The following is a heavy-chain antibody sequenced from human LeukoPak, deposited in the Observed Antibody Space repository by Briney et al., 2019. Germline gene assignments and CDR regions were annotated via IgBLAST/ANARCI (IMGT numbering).Heavy chain of an antibody. Sequence: ASVKVSCKTSGYTFTSYYLHWVRQAPGQGLEWMGIINPSGGRTSYAQKFQGRVTVTRDMSTSTVHMELTSLRFEDTAVYYCAKTNWNDVGWFDPWGQGTLVTVSS. D-gene: IGHD1-1*01. CDR1: GYTFTSYY. J-gene: IGHJ5*02. V-gene: IGHV1-46*01. CDR3: AKTNWNDVGWFDP. CDR2: INPSGGRT.